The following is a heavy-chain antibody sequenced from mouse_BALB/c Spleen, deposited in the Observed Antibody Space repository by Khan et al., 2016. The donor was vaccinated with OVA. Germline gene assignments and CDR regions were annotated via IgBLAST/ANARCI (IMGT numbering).Heavy chain of an antibody. CDR1: GYTFTSYW. J-gene: IGHJ2*01. V-gene: IGHV1-7*01. CDR2: INPSSGYT. CDR3: ARDRIDY. Sequence: VQLVESGAELAKPGASVKMSCKASGYTFTSYWMHWVKQRPGQGLEWIGYINPSSGYTEYNQNFKDKATLTADKSSSTAYMQLSSLTSKDSAVYYGARDRIDYWGQGTTLTVSS.